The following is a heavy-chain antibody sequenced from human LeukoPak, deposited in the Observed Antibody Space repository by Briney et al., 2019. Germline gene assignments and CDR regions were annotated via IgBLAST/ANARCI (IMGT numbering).Heavy chain of an antibody. Sequence: GASVKVSCKASGGTFSSYAISWVRQASGQGLEWMGRIIPILGIANYAQKFQGRVTITADKSTSTAYMELSSLRSEDTAVYYCARSVVTRHTIVVVPAALDYWGQGTLVTVSS. D-gene: IGHD2-2*01. CDR1: GGTFSSYA. V-gene: IGHV1-69*04. CDR3: ARSVVTRHTIVVVPAALDY. CDR2: IIPILGIA. J-gene: IGHJ4*02.